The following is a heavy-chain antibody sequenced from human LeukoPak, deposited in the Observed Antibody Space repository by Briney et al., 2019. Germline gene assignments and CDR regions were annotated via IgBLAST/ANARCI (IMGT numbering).Heavy chain of an antibody. CDR1: GFTFDDYA. J-gene: IGHJ3*02. D-gene: IGHD2-15*01. CDR2: ISWNSGSI. Sequence: SLKISCAASGFTFDDYAMHWVRQAPGKGLEWVSGISWNSGSIGYADSVKGRFTISRDNAKNSLYLQMNSLRAEDMALYYCAKEYCSGGSCYRGAFDIWGQGTMVTVSS. V-gene: IGHV3-9*03. CDR3: AKEYCSGGSCYRGAFDI.